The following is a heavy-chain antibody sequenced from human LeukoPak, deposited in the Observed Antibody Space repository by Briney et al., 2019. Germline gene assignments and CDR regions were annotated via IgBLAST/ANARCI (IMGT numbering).Heavy chain of an antibody. V-gene: IGHV1-69*16. CDR1: GATFTSYP. CDR2: TLPILGTA. CDR3: ARGEDSSSPYGSEDDALDI. Sequence: ASVKVSCKASGATFTSYPIGWVRQAPGQGLEWMGGTLPILGTANYAQKLQGRVTITTDESTSTAYMELRSLRSDDTAVYYCARGEDSSSPYGSEDDALDIWGQGTAVTVSS. D-gene: IGHD2-2*01. J-gene: IGHJ3*02.